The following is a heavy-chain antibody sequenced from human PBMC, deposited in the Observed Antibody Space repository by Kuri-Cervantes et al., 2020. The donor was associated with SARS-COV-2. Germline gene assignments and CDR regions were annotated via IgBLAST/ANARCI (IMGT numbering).Heavy chain of an antibody. Sequence: SVKVSCKASGGTSSSYAISWVRQAPGQGLEWMGGIIPIFGTANYAQKFQGRVTITADKSTSTAYMELSSLRSEDTAVYYCARWEEADYYGMDVWGQGTTVTVSS. J-gene: IGHJ6*02. V-gene: IGHV1-69*06. CDR2: IIPIFGTA. D-gene: IGHD1-26*01. CDR3: ARWEEADYYGMDV. CDR1: GGTSSSYA.